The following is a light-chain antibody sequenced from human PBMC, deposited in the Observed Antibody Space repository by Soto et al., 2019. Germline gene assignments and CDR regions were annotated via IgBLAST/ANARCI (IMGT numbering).Light chain of an antibody. Sequence: AIQMTQSPSSLSASVGDRVTITCRASQSIGNDLTWYQQKPGKAPSLLIFDASSLQSGVPSRFSGSGSGTDFTLTISSLQPEDFATYYCLQDYNYPLTFGQGTKLEIK. V-gene: IGKV1-6*01. J-gene: IGKJ2*01. CDR1: QSIGND. CDR2: DAS. CDR3: LQDYNYPLT.